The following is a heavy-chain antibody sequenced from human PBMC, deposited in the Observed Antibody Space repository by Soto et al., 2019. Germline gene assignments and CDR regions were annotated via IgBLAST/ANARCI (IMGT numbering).Heavy chain of an antibody. V-gene: IGHV1-8*01. CDR3: ARGHSSISGKAQDNGFDP. D-gene: IGHD6-6*01. CDR2: MNPNGGNR. J-gene: IGHJ5*02. CDR1: GYTFSSYD. Sequence: QVQLVQSGAEVKKPGASVKVSCKASGYTFSSYDINWVRQATGQGLEWMGWMNPNGGNRGYAQKFQGRVIMTSDTSITTAYMELRSLTAEDTAVYYCARGHSSISGKAQDNGFDPWGQGTLVTVSS.